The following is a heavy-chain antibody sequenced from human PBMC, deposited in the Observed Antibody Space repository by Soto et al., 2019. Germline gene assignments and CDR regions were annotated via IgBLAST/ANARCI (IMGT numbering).Heavy chain of an antibody. CDR1: GGTFSSYA. J-gene: IGHJ5*02. CDR2: IIPIFGTA. CDR3: ARASHYYDSSGYLFDWFDP. D-gene: IGHD3-22*01. V-gene: IGHV1-69*13. Sequence: SVKVSCKASGGTFSSYAISWVRQAPGQGLKWMGGIIPIFGTANYAQKFQGRVTITADESTSTAYMELSSLRSEDTAVYYCARASHYYDSSGYLFDWFDPWGQGTLVTVSS.